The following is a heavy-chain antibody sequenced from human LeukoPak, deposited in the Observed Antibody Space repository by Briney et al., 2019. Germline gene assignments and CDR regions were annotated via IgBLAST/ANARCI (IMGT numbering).Heavy chain of an antibody. CDR1: GFTFSSYA. D-gene: IGHD5-24*01. CDR3: AKFRRDGYNYYYYYGMDV. J-gene: IGHJ6*02. V-gene: IGHV3-23*01. CDR2: ISASGGST. Sequence: GSLRLSCAAPGFTFSSYAMSWVRQAPGKGLEWVSAISASGGSTYYADSVKGRFTISRDNSKNTLYLQMNSLRAEDTAVYYCAKFRRDGYNYYYYYGMDVWGQGTTVTVSS.